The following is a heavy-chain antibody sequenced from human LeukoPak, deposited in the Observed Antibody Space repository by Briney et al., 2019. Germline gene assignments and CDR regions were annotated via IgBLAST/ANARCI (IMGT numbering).Heavy chain of an antibody. CDR3: ARGGPILWNWFDP. CDR1: GGSFSGYY. J-gene: IGHJ5*02. V-gene: IGHV4-34*01. D-gene: IGHD2-21*01. CDR2: INHSGST. Sequence: SETLSLTCAVYGGSFSGYYWSWIRLPPGKGLEWIGEINHSGSTNYNPSLKSRVTISVDTSKNQFSLKLSSVTAADTAVYYCARGGPILWNWFDPWGQGTLVTVSS.